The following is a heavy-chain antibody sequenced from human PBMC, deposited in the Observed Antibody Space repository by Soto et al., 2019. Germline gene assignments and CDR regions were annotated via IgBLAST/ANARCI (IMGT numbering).Heavy chain of an antibody. CDR1: GFTVSNYW. D-gene: IGHD2-2*02. CDR2: ISSDGTTT. Sequence: PGGSLRLSCAASGFTVSNYWVHWVRQAPGKGLVWVSRISSDGTTTNYADSVKGRFTVSRDNAENTLYLQMNSLRAEDTAVYYCARDHCTTVSCYTVWFDPWGQGSLVTVSS. V-gene: IGHV3-74*01. J-gene: IGHJ5*02. CDR3: ARDHCTTVSCYTVWFDP.